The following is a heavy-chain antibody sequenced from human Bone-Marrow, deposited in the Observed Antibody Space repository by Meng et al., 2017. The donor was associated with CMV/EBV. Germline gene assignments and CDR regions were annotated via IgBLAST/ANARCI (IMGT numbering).Heavy chain of an antibody. CDR1: GGSISSYY. J-gene: IGHJ6*02. CDR3: ARSRVGEERGSYYEHYYYGMDV. D-gene: IGHD1-26*01. V-gene: IGHV4-59*12. CDR2: IYYSGST. Sequence: SETLSLTCTVSGGSISSYYWSWIRQPPGKGLEWIGYIYYSGSTNYNPSLKSRVTISVDTSKNQFSLKLSSVTAADTAVYYCARSRVGEERGSYYEHYYYGMDVWGQGTTVTVSS.